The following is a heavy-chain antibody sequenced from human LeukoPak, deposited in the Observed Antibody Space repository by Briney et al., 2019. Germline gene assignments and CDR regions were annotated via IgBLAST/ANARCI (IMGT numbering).Heavy chain of an antibody. J-gene: IGHJ3*01. V-gene: IGHV3-30*04. D-gene: IGHD3-10*01. Sequence: PGGTLRLSCTASGFIFSTYAFHWVRQAPGKGPEWMAFITYDESNTYFADSVKGRFTLSRDNSKNALYLQMNSLRPADTAVYYCARPGGYAFDLWGQGTMVTVSS. CDR3: ARPGGYAFDL. CDR2: ITYDESNT. CDR1: GFIFSTYA.